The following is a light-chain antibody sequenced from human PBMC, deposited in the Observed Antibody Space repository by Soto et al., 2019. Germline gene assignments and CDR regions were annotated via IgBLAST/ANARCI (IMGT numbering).Light chain of an antibody. J-gene: IGKJ1*01. CDR1: QSVGTK. CDR2: GAS. V-gene: IGKV3-15*01. CDR3: QQYNDWPPWT. Sequence: EIVLTQSPGTLSLYPGERATLSCRASQSVGTKLAWYQQTRGQAPRLLIYGASNRATGVPARFSGSVSGTEFTLTISSLQSEDFAVYYCQQYNDWPPWTFGQGTKVDI.